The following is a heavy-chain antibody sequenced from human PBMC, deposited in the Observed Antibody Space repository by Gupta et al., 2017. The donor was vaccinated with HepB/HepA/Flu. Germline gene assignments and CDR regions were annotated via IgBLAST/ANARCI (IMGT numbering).Heavy chain of an antibody. D-gene: IGHD5-12*01. J-gene: IGHJ5*02. V-gene: IGHV4-34*01. Sequence: QVQLQQWGAGLLKPSETLSLSCAVYGGSFSGYYWTWIRQPPGKGLEWIGEINHSGRTNYNPSLKSRVTISVDTNKNQFSLKLSSVTAADTAVYYCARGGSAYSGYDYYWFDPWCQGTLVTVSS. CDR1: GGSFSGYY. CDR2: INHSGRT. CDR3: ARGGSAYSGYDYYWFDP.